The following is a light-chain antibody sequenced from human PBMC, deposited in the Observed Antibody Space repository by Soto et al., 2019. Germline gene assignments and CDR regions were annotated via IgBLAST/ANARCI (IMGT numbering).Light chain of an antibody. CDR2: DAS. CDR1: QTVRNN. CDR3: QQYNNWPRT. Sequence: ELVMTQSPATLSVSPGERAKLSCRASQTVRNNYLAWYQQKPGQAPRLLIYDASSRATGIPARFSGSGSGTEFTLTISSLQSADFAVYYCQQYNNWPRTFGLGTKVDIK. J-gene: IGKJ1*01. V-gene: IGKV3-15*01.